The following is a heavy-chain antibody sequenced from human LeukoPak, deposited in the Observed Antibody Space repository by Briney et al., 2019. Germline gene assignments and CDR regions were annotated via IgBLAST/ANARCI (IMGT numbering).Heavy chain of an antibody. CDR1: GFTFSSYA. J-gene: IGHJ4*02. CDR3: AKDIGYCSSTSCYGGLDY. Sequence: GGSLRLSCAASGFTFSSYAMSWVRQAPGKGLEWVSAISGSGGSTYYADSVKGRFTISRDNSKNTLYLQMNSLRAEDTAAYYCAKDIGYCSSTSCYGGLDYWGQGTLVTVSS. D-gene: IGHD2-2*03. V-gene: IGHV3-23*01. CDR2: ISGSGGST.